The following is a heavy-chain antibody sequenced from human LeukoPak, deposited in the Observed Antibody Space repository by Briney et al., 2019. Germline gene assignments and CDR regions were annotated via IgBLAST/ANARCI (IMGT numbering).Heavy chain of an antibody. CDR3: ARGRAPWSGKYPLIGMDV. CDR1: GDSFSGYY. J-gene: IGHJ6*02. V-gene: IGHV4-34*01. CDR2: INHSGST. Sequence: SETLSLTCAVYGDSFSGYYWSWIRQPPGKGLEWIGEINHSGSTNYNPSLKSRVTISVDTSKNQFSLKLSSVTAADTAVYYCARGRAPWSGKYPLIGMDVWGQGTTVTVSS. D-gene: IGHD3-3*01.